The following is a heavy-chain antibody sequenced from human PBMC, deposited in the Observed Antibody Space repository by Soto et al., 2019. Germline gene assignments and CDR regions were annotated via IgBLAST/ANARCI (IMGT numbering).Heavy chain of an antibody. J-gene: IGHJ4*02. V-gene: IGHV3-30*18. D-gene: IGHD6-19*01. Sequence: GGSLRLSCAASGFTFSSYGMHWVRQAPGKGLEWVAVISYDGSNKYYADSVKGRFTISRDNSKNTLYLQMNSLRAEDTAVYYCAKELEGISSGWFPFDYWGQGTLVTVSS. CDR2: ISYDGSNK. CDR3: AKELEGISSGWFPFDY. CDR1: GFTFSSYG.